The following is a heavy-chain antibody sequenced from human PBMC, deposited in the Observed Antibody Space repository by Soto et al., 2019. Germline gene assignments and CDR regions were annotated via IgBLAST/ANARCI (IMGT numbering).Heavy chain of an antibody. V-gene: IGHV4-30-4*01. CDR1: GGSISSGDYY. D-gene: IGHD6-6*01. CDR3: ASSSIAARSYFDY. Sequence: QVQLQESGPGLVKPSQTLSLTCTVSGGSISSGDYYWSWIRQPPGKGLEWIGYIYYSGSTYYNPSLKSRVTISVDTSKNQFALKLSSVTAADTAVYYCASSSIAARSYFDYWGQGTLVTVSS. CDR2: IYYSGST. J-gene: IGHJ4*02.